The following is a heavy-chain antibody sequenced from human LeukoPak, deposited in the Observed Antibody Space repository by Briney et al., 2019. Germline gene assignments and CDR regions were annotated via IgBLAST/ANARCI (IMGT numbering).Heavy chain of an antibody. CDR1: GYTFTGYY. Sequence: ASVKVSCKASGYTFTGYYMHWVRQAPGQGLEWMGWINPNSGGTNCAQKFQGRVTMTRDTSISTAYMELSRLRSDDTAVYYCARDRLGRDDAFDIWGQGTMVTVSS. CDR2: INPNSGGT. V-gene: IGHV1-2*02. CDR3: ARDRLGRDDAFDI. J-gene: IGHJ3*02.